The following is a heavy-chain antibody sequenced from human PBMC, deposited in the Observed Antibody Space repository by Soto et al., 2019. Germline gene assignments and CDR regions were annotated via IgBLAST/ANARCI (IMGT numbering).Heavy chain of an antibody. CDR1: GFTFSSYG. CDR3: AKDLMGGSCPDY. J-gene: IGHJ4*02. V-gene: IGHV3-30*18. D-gene: IGHD2-15*01. Sequence: QVQLVESGGGVVQPGRSLRLSCAASGFTFSSYGMHWVRQAPGKGLEWVAVISYDGSNKYYADSVKGRFTISRDNSKNTLYLQMNSLRAEDTAVYYCAKDLMGGSCPDYWGQGTLVTVSS. CDR2: ISYDGSNK.